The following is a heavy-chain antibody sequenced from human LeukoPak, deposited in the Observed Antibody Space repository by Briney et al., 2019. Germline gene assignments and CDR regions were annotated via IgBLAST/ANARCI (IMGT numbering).Heavy chain of an antibody. J-gene: IGHJ3*02. CDR1: GGSISTHY. CDR2: VLYSGIT. CDR3: ARDLTTVTKGFDI. Sequence: PSETLSLTCTISGGSISTHYWTWIRQPPGKGLEWIGYVLYSGITNYNPSLRSRITISVDTSQNQFSLGLRSVTAADTAVYYCARDLTTVTKGFDIWGQGTMVTVSS. D-gene: IGHD4-17*01. V-gene: IGHV4-59*11.